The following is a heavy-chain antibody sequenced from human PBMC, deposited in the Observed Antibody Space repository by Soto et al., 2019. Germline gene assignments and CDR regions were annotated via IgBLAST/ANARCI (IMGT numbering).Heavy chain of an antibody. CDR1: GFTFSSYA. D-gene: IGHD6-19*01. CDR2: ISYDGSNK. V-gene: IGHV3-30-3*01. Sequence: QVQLVESGGGVVQPGRSLRLSCAASGFTFSSYAMHWVRQAPGKRLEWVAVISYDGSNKYYADSVKGRFTISRDNSKNTLYLQMNSLRAEDTAVYYCARGEQWLTNEDDYYYYGMDVWGQGTTVTVSS. J-gene: IGHJ6*02. CDR3: ARGEQWLTNEDDYYYYGMDV.